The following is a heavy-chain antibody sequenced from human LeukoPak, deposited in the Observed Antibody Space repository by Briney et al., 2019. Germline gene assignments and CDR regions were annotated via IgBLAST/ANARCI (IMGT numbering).Heavy chain of an antibody. CDR2: ISSSSRYI. Sequence: GGSLRLSCAASGFTFSSYSMNWVRQAPGKGLEWVSSISSSSRYIYYADSVKGRFTISRDTAKNSLYLQMNSLRAEDTAVYYCAKSGCSSTSCSKYIDVWGKGTTVTLSS. D-gene: IGHD2-2*01. J-gene: IGHJ6*03. CDR3: AKSGCSSTSCSKYIDV. V-gene: IGHV3-21*01. CDR1: GFTFSSYS.